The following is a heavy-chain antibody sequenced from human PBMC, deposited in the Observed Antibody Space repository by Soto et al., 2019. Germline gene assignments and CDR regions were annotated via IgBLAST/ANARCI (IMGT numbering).Heavy chain of an antibody. D-gene: IGHD2-21*02. CDR3: AHSRCCGDCLQSSPYHYYYSMDV. CDR2: IYWDDDK. Sequence: QITLKESGPTLVKPTQTLTLTCTFSGFSLSTSGVSVGWIRQPPGKALEWLALIYWDDDKRYSPSLKSRLTIGKDTSINQAILRITIMDPVDTAAYYCAHSRCCGDCLQSSPYHYYYSMDVWGQGTTVTVSS. V-gene: IGHV2-5*02. J-gene: IGHJ6*02. CDR1: GFSLSTSGVS.